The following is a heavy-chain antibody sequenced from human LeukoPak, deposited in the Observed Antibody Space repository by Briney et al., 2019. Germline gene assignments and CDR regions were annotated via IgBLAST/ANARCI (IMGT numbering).Heavy chain of an antibody. CDR2: INWNGGST. V-gene: IGHV3-20*04. Sequence: GGSLRLSCAASGFTFDDYGMSWVRQAPGKGLEWVSGINWNGGSTGYADSVKGRFTISRDNAKNSLYLQMNSLRAEDTALYYCARVNDDYVLVSYNYWGQGTLVTVSS. J-gene: IGHJ4*02. CDR3: ARVNDDYVLVSYNY. D-gene: IGHD3-16*01. CDR1: GFTFDDYG.